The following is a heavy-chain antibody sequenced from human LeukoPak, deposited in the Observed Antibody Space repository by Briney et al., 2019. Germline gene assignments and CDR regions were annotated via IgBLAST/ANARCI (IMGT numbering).Heavy chain of an antibody. J-gene: IGHJ4*02. CDR3: ASMYNWKDVY. CDR2: IYYSGST. V-gene: IGHV4-39*01. CDR1: GXSISSSSYY. Sequence: TSETLSLTCTVSGXSISSSSYYWGWIRQPPGKGLERIGSIYYSGSTYYNPSLKSRVTISVDTSKNQFSLKLSSVTAADTAVYYCASMYNWKDVYWGQGTLVTVSS. D-gene: IGHD1-20*01.